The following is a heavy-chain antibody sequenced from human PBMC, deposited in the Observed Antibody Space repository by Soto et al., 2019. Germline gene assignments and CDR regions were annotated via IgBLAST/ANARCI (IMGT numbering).Heavy chain of an antibody. D-gene: IGHD4-17*01. CDR1: GFTFSSYG. V-gene: IGHV3-33*01. CDR2: IWYDGSDK. CDR3: ARDNGDDGARAFDI. Sequence: QVQLVESGGGVVQPGRSLRLSCAASGFTFSSYGMHWVGQAPGKGLGWVAVIWYDGSDKYYADSVKGRFTISRDNSKNTLYLQMNSLRAEDTAVFYCARDNGDDGARAFDIWGQGTMVTVSS. J-gene: IGHJ3*02.